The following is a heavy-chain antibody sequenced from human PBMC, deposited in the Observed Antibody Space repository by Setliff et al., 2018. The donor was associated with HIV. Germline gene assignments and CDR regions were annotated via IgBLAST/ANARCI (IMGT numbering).Heavy chain of an antibody. CDR1: GFTFSTYW. D-gene: IGHD2-21*01. J-gene: IGHJ3*02. V-gene: IGHV3-7*01. CDR2: IKQDGSEK. Sequence: HPGGSLRLSCAASGFTFSTYWMSWVRQAPGKGLEWVANIKQDGSEKNYVDSVKGRFTISRDNAKNTLYLQMNSLRAEDTAVYYCAREFSLRWHIAFDIWGQGTMVTVSS. CDR3: AREFSLRWHIAFDI.